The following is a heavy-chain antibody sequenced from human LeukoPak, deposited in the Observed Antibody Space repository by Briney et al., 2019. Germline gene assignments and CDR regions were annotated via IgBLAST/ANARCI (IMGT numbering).Heavy chain of an antibody. CDR1: GFTFSGYW. V-gene: IGHV3-74*01. CDR3: AREYGGNRRAFDI. Sequence: GSLRLSCAASGFTFSGYWMHWVRQAPGKGLVWVSRISSGGTSTIYADSVKGRFTISRDDAKNTLYLQMNSLRAEDTAVYYCAREYGGNRRAFDIWGLGTMVTVSS. D-gene: IGHD4-23*01. CDR2: ISSGGTST. J-gene: IGHJ3*02.